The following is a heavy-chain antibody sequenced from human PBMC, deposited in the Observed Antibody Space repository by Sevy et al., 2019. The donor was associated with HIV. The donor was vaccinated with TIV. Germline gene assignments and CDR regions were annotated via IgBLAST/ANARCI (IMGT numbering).Heavy chain of an antibody. J-gene: IGHJ6*03. Sequence: ASVKVSCKASGYTFTSYGISCVRQAPGQGLEWMGWISAYNGNTNHAQKLQGRVTMTTDTSTSTAYMELRSLRSDDTAVYYCARLQQLAHYYYYYMDVWGKGTTVTVSS. V-gene: IGHV1-18*01. D-gene: IGHD6-13*01. CDR1: GYTFTSYG. CDR2: ISAYNGNT. CDR3: ARLQQLAHYYYYYMDV.